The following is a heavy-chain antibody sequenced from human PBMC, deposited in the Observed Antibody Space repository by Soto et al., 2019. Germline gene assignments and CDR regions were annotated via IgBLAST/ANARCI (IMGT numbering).Heavy chain of an antibody. J-gene: IGHJ4*02. CDR2: IIPILGIA. V-gene: IGHV1-69*02. CDR3: ARVHCSSTSCRGLDY. D-gene: IGHD2-2*01. Sequence: QVQLVQSGAEVKKPGSSVKVSCKASGGTFSSYTISWVRQAPGQGLEWMGRIIPILGIANYAQKFQGRVTITADKSXTTAYMELSSLRSEDTAVYYCARVHCSSTSCRGLDYWGQGTLVTVSS. CDR1: GGTFSSYT.